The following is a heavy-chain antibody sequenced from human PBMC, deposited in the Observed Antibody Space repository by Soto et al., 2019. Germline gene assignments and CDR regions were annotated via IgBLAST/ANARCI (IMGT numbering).Heavy chain of an antibody. V-gene: IGHV1-69*12. D-gene: IGHD1-1*01. J-gene: IGHJ6*02. CDR2: IIPIFNRP. Sequence: QVQLVQSGAEVKKPGSSVKVSCKASGGTFSTYAISWVRQAPGQGLEWMGGIIPIFNRPNYAQKFQARLTMAADESSSTADMELSSLRSEDTAVYYCARQLNWNYYYYGMDVWGQGTTVNVSS. CDR3: ARQLNWNYYYYGMDV. CDR1: GGTFSTYA.